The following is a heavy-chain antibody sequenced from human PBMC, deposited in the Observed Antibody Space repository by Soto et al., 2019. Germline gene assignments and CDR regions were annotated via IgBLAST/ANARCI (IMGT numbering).Heavy chain of an antibody. CDR2: IYYSGST. D-gene: IGHD5-12*01. CDR3: ARATIPYYFDY. V-gene: IGHV4-61*01. Sequence: SETLSLTCTVSGGSVSSGSYYWSWIRQPPGKGLEWIGYIYYSGSTNYNPSLKSRVTISVDTSKNQFSLKLSSVTAADTAVYYCARATIPYYFDYWGQGTLVTVSS. J-gene: IGHJ4*02. CDR1: GGSVSSGSYY.